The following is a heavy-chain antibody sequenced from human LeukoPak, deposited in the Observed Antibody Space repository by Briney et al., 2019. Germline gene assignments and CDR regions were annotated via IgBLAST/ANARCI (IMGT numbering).Heavy chain of an antibody. Sequence: SETLSLTCAVSGYSISSGYYWGWIRPPPGKGLEWIGTIYHSGGTYYNPSLKSRVTISVDTSKNQFSLKLRSVTAADTAVYYCARRTPVLRSGTSSNWFDPWGQGTLVTASS. D-gene: IGHD2-15*01. CDR2: IYHSGGT. V-gene: IGHV4-38-2*01. CDR1: GYSISSGYY. CDR3: ARRTPVLRSGTSSNWFDP. J-gene: IGHJ5*02.